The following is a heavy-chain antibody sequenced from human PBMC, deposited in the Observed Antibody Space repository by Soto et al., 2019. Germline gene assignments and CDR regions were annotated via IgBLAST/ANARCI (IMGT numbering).Heavy chain of an antibody. CDR1: GYTCNTYH. V-gene: IGHV1-46*02. D-gene: IGHD3-16*01. Sequence: ASVKFSCKASGYTCNTYHMHVVRQAPGQGLEWMGIINPSGGSTSYAQKFQGRVTMTRDTSTSTVYMELSSLRSEDTAVYYCARDFGASRPMYWFDPWGQGTLVTVS. CDR3: ARDFGASRPMYWFDP. CDR2: INPSGGST. J-gene: IGHJ5*02.